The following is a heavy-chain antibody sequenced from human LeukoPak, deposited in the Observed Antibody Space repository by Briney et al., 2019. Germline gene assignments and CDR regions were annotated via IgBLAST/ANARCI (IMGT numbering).Heavy chain of an antibody. J-gene: IGHJ4*02. V-gene: IGHV1-69*04. CDR3: AGGGSGQTDIDY. CDR1: GGTFSSYA. CDR2: IIPIFCIA. D-gene: IGHD3-10*01. Sequence: ASVNVSCKASGGTFSSYAISWVRQAPGQGLEWMGRIIPIFCIANYAQKFQGRVTITADKSTSTAYMELNSLRAEGTAVYNCAGGGSGQTDIDYWGQGTLVTVSS.